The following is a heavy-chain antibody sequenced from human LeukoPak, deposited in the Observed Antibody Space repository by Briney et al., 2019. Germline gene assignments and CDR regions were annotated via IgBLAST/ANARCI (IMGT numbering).Heavy chain of an antibody. D-gene: IGHD2/OR15-2a*01. CDR3: ANFYLDN. V-gene: IGHV6-1*01. J-gene: IGHJ4*02. CDR1: GDTVSSNSAA. CDR2: TYFRSKSYN. Sequence: SQTLSLTCAISGDTVSSNSAAWNWIRPSPSRGLEWLGSTYFRSKSYNDYAESVKGRISINPDTSKNQFSLQLNSVNPEDTAVYYCANFYLDNWSQGSLVTVSS.